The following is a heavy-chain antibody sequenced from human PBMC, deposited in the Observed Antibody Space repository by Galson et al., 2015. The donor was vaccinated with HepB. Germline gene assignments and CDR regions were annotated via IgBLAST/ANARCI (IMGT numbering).Heavy chain of an antibody. D-gene: IGHD2-2*01. CDR2: ISYDGSNK. V-gene: IGHV3-30-3*01. Sequence: SLRLSCAASGFTFSTYAMHWVRQAPGKGLEWVAVISYDGSNKYYADSVKGRFTISRDNSKNTLYLQMNSLRAEDTAVYYCARVGGIVVVPAPFFDYWGQGTL. J-gene: IGHJ4*02. CDR3: ARVGGIVVVPAPFFDY. CDR1: GFTFSTYA.